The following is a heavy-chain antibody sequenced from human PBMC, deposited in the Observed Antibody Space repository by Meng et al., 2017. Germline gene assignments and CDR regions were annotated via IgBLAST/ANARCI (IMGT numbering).Heavy chain of an antibody. CDR2: IWYDGSNK. CDR3: ARDTPKRVSYGDLDY. D-gene: IGHD4-17*01. J-gene: IGHJ4*02. Sequence: GGSLRLSCAASGFTFSSYGMHWVRQAPGKGLEWVAVIWYDGSNKYYADSVKGRFTISRDNSKNTLYLQMNSLRAEDTAVYYCARDTPKRVSYGDLDYWGQGTLVTVSS. V-gene: IGHV3-33*01. CDR1: GFTFSSYG.